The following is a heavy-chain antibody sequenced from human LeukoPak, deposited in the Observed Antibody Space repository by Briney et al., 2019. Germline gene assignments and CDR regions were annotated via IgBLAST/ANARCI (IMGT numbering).Heavy chain of an antibody. Sequence: PSETLSLTCTVSGGSISSSSYYWGWVRQPPGKGMEWIGSIYYSGSTYYKPSLKSRVTISEETSKNQFSLKLSSVTAADTAVYYCARIPSGYYYYYYMDVWGKGTTVTVSS. CDR2: IYYSGST. CDR3: ARIPSGYYYYYYMDV. CDR1: GGSISSSSYY. V-gene: IGHV4-39*01. J-gene: IGHJ6*03. D-gene: IGHD1-26*01.